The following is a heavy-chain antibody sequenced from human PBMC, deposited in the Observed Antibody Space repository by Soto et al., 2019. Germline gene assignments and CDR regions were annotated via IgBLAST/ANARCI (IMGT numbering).Heavy chain of an antibody. J-gene: IGHJ6*03. CDR1: GDSVSSNSAA. V-gene: IGHV6-1*01. Sequence: KQSQTLSLTCAISGDSVSSNSAAWNWIRQSPSRGLEWLGRTYYRSKWYNDYAVSVKSRITINPDTSKNQFSLQLNSVTPEDTAVYYCARAYCSSTSCYNYYYYMDVWGKGTTVTVSS. D-gene: IGHD2-2*02. CDR3: ARAYCSSTSCYNYYYYMDV. CDR2: TYYRSKWYN.